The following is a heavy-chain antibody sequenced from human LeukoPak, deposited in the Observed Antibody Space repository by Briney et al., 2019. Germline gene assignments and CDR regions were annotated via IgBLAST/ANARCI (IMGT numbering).Heavy chain of an antibody. J-gene: IGHJ3*02. D-gene: IGHD1-14*01. CDR1: GFTFSSYA. CDR2: IWYGGSNK. V-gene: IGHV3-30*02. Sequence: GGSLRLSCAASGFTFSSYAMHWVRQAPGKGLEWVAVIWYGGSNKYYADSVKGRFTISRDNSKNTLYLQMNSLRAEDTAVYYCAKDLSRRGAFDIWGQGTMVTVSS. CDR3: AKDLSRRGAFDI.